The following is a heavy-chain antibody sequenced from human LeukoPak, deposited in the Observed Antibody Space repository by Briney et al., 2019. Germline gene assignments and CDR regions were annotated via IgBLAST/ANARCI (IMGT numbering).Heavy chain of an antibody. J-gene: IGHJ6*02. D-gene: IGHD6-19*01. CDR3: ARARGRYSSGWSAYYYYGMDV. V-gene: IGHV1-69*04. CDR2: IIPILGIA. Sequence: ASVKVSCKASGGTFSSYAISWVRQAPGQGLEWMGRIIPILGIANYAQKFQGRVTITADKSTSTAYMELSSLRSEDTAVYYCARARGRYSSGWSAYYYYGMDVWGQGTTVTVS. CDR1: GGTFSSYA.